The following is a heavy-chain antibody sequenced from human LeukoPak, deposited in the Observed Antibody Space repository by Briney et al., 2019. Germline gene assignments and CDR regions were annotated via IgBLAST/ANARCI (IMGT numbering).Heavy chain of an antibody. J-gene: IGHJ4*02. V-gene: IGHV3-23*01. D-gene: IGHD6-19*01. CDR1: GFTFSSYA. CDR2: ISGSGGST. Sequence: QPGGSLRLSCAASGFTFSSYAMSRVRQAPGKGLEWVSAISGSGGSTYYADSVKGRFTISRDNSKNTLYLQMNSLRAEDTAVYYCAKDQVRFSSGLYYFDYWGQGTLVTVSS. CDR3: AKDQVRFSSGLYYFDY.